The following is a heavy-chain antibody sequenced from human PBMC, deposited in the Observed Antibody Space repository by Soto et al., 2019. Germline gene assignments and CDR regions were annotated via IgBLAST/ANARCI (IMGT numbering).Heavy chain of an antibody. D-gene: IGHD6-19*01. Sequence: QVQLVQSGAEVKKPGSSVKVSCEASGGNFRSYGMSWVRQAPGQGLEWMGGILPILGTTSYAPKFQHRVTITADEKTATTYMELTGLRFEDTAVYYCAREGSGTYGGAFDVWGQGTMVTVIS. CDR1: GGNFRSYG. CDR2: ILPILGTT. CDR3: AREGSGTYGGAFDV. V-gene: IGHV1-69*01. J-gene: IGHJ3*01.